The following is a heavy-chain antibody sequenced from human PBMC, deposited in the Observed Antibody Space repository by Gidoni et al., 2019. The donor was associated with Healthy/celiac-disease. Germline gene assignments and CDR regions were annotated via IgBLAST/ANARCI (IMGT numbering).Heavy chain of an antibody. CDR1: GFTFSSYG. CDR3: AKSLTAGVDY. D-gene: IGHD1-20*01. J-gene: IGHJ4*02. V-gene: IGHV3-30*18. Sequence: QVQLVESGGGVVQPGRSLRLSCAASGFTFSSYGMHWVRQAPGKGLEWVAVISYDGSNKYYADSVKGRFTISRDNSKNTLYLQMNSLRAEDTAVYYCAKSLTAGVDYWGQGTLVTVS. CDR2: ISYDGSNK.